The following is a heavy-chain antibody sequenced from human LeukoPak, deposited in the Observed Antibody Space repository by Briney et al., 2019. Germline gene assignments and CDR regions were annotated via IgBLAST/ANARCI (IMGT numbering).Heavy chain of an antibody. Sequence: GGPLRLSCAASGFPFRNFDMNWVRQAPGEGLEWVSGISKSGVATYYAESVRGRFTISRDNSGSTLYLQMNSLRVDDTATYYCAKALSLVATVRLEGYWGQGALVAVSS. CDR3: AKALSLVATVRLEGY. CDR2: ISKSGVAT. CDR1: GFPFRNFD. J-gene: IGHJ4*02. D-gene: IGHD5-12*01. V-gene: IGHV3-23*01.